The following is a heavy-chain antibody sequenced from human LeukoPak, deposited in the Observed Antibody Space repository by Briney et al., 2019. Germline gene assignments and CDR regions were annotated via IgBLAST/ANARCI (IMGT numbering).Heavy chain of an antibody. CDR2: IIPILGIA. V-gene: IGHV1-69*04. Sequence: SVKVSCKASGGTFSSYAISWVRQAPGQVLEWMGRIIPILGIANYAQKFQGRVTITADKSTSTAYMELSSLRSEDTAVYYCARGPLAVAAWFDYWGQGTLVTVSS. D-gene: IGHD6-19*01. CDR3: ARGPLAVAAWFDY. J-gene: IGHJ4*02. CDR1: GGTFSSYA.